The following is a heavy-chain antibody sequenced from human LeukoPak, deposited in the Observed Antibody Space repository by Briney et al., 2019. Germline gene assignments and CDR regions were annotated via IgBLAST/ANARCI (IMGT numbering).Heavy chain of an antibody. CDR1: GYTFTNYG. V-gene: IGHV1-18*01. CDR2: ISAYNGNT. J-gene: IGHJ4*02. D-gene: IGHD6-19*01. Sequence: ASVKVSCKASGYTFTNYGFSWVRQAPGHGLEWMGWISAYNGNTNYAQKLQGRVTMTTDTPTSTAYMELRSLRFDDTAVYYCARDGGITVAADDYWGQGTLVTVSS. CDR3: ARDGGITVAADDY.